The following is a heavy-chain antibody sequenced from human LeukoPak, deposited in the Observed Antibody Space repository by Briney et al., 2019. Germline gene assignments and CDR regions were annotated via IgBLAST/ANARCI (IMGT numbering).Heavy chain of an antibody. Sequence: PGGSLRLSCAASEFTFSSYSMNWVRQAPGKWLEWVSSISSSSSYIYYADSVKGRFTISRDNAKNSLFLQMNSLRAEDTAVYYCAKDPTHFRVWDDYDNTRLNYWGQGTLVTVSS. D-gene: IGHD3-22*01. CDR2: ISSSSSYI. CDR3: AKDPTHFRVWDDYDNTRLNY. V-gene: IGHV3-21*01. J-gene: IGHJ4*02. CDR1: EFTFSSYS.